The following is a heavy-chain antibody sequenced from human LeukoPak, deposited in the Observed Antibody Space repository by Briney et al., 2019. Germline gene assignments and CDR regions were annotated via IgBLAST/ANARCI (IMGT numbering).Heavy chain of an antibody. CDR1: GYTFTSYG. Sequence: ASVKVSCKASGYTFTSYGISWVRQAPGQGLEWMGWISAYNGNTNYAQKLQGRVTMTTDTSTSTAYMELRSLRSDDTAVYYCARDYHSSRDYYYYYMDVWAKGPRSPSP. D-gene: IGHD6-13*01. J-gene: IGHJ6*03. V-gene: IGHV1-18*01. CDR2: ISAYNGNT. CDR3: ARDYHSSRDYYYYYMDV.